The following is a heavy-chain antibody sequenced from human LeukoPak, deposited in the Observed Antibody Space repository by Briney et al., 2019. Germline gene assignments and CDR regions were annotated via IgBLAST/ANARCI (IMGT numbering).Heavy chain of an antibody. V-gene: IGHV3-30*18. Sequence: GGSLRLSCAASGFTFSSYGMHWVRQAPGKGLEWVGVISYDGTNKNYADSVKGRSTTSRDNSKNTLYLQMNSLRAEDTAVYYCAKVGYSTNWLYFDYWGQGTLVTVSS. D-gene: IGHD6-13*01. CDR1: GFTFSSYG. CDR3: AKVGYSTNWLYFDY. J-gene: IGHJ4*02. CDR2: ISYDGTNK.